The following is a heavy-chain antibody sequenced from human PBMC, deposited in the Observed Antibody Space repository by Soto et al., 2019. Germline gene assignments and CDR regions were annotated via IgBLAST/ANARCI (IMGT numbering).Heavy chain of an antibody. Sequence: EVQLLESGGGLVQPGESLRLSCAASGFTFSNYAMSWVRQAPGKGPEWVAGIAANGGAAYLADSVKGRFTISRDNSKNTLYLQMNSLRPDDTALYYCGKDANGDYVGAFDICGQGTMVTVSS. CDR2: IAANGGAA. CDR1: GFTFSNYA. V-gene: IGHV3-23*01. CDR3: GKDANGDYVGAFDI. D-gene: IGHD4-17*01. J-gene: IGHJ3*02.